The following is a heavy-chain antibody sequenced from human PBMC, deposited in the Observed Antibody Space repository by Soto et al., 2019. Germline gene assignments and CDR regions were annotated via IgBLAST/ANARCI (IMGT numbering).Heavy chain of an antibody. V-gene: IGHV3-30*18. J-gene: IGHJ4*02. Sequence: GSLRLSCAASGFTFSSYGIHWVRQAPGKGLEWVAVISYDGSNRYYADSVKGRFTISRDNSKNTLYLQMNSLRAEDTAVYYCAKGGDAYNSFFDYWGQGTPVTVSS. CDR1: GFTFSSYG. CDR2: ISYDGSNR. CDR3: AKGGDAYNSFFDY. D-gene: IGHD3-10*01.